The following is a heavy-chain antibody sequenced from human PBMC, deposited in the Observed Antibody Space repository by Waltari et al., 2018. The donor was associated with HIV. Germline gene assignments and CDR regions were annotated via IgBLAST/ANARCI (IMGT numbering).Heavy chain of an antibody. D-gene: IGHD1-7*01. Sequence: EVQLVKSGGGLVQPGGSLRLSCAASGFTFSSYWMSWVRQGQGKGLECVANINQDGSEKEYVDSVKGRFTISRDNAKNSLFLKMNSLRAEDTAVYYCATTPYYRNYVWGTFDVWGRGTWVTVSS. V-gene: IGHV3-7*01. J-gene: IGHJ3*01. CDR3: ATTPYYRNYVWGTFDV. CDR2: INQDGSEK. CDR1: GFTFSSYW.